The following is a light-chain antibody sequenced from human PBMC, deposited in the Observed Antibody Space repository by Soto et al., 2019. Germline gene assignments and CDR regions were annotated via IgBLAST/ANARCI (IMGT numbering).Light chain of an antibody. CDR3: SSYTSSITYV. J-gene: IGLJ1*01. Sequence: QSALTQSASVSGSPGQSITISCTGTSSDVGGYNFVSWYQQHPGKAPKLMIFEVSHRPSGVSDRFSGSKSGNTASLTISGLQAEDEADYYCSSYTSSITYVFGTGTKLTVL. CDR2: EVS. V-gene: IGLV2-14*03. CDR1: SSDVGGYNF.